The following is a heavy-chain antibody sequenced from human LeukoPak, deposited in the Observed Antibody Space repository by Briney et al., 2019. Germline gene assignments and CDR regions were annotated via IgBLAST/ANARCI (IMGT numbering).Heavy chain of an antibody. D-gene: IGHD2-21*02. Sequence: GGSLRLSCAASGFTFDDYGMSWVRQAPGKGLEWVSGINWNGGSTGYADSVKGRFTISRDNAKNSLYLQMNSLRAEDTVLYYCAREACAGGDCYSLDYWGQGTLVTVSS. CDR3: AREACAGGDCYSLDY. CDR2: INWNGGST. CDR1: GFTFDDYG. V-gene: IGHV3-20*04. J-gene: IGHJ4*02.